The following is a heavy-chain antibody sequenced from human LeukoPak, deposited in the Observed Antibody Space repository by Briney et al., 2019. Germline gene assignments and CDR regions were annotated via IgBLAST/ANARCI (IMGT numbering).Heavy chain of an antibody. CDR3: ATYSSSNAREFQY. V-gene: IGHV3-48*04. Sequence: GGSLRLSCAASGFTFSGYRMNWVRQAPGKGLEWVSYISSSSSTIYYADSVKGRFTISRDNAKNSLYLQMNSLRAEDTAVYYCATYSSSNAREFQYWGQGTLVTVSS. D-gene: IGHD2-2*01. J-gene: IGHJ1*01. CDR2: ISSSSSTI. CDR1: GFTFSGYR.